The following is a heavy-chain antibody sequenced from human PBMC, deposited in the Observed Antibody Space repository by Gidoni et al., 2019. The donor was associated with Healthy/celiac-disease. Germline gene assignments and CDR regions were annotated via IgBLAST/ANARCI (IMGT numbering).Heavy chain of an antibody. CDR1: GYTFTSYD. CDR3: ARRSLYGMDV. CDR2: MNPNSGNT. V-gene: IGHV1-8*01. Sequence: QVQLVQSGAEVKKPGASVKASCNASGYTFTSYDITWVRQATGQVLEWMGWMNPNSGNTGYAQKFQGRVTMTKNTSISTAYMELSSLRSEDTAVYYCARRSLYGMDVWGQGTTVTVSS. J-gene: IGHJ6*02.